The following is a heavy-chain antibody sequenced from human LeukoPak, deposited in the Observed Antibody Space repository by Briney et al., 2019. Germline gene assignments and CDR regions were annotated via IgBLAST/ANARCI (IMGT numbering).Heavy chain of an antibody. CDR1: GFTFSSYW. D-gene: IGHD2-2*01. Sequence: GGSLRPSCAASGFTFSSYWMHWVRQAPGKGLVWVSRINSDGSSTSYADSVKGRFTISRDNAKNTLYLQMNSLRAEDTAVYYCARPRYQLLSVIDYWGQGTLVTVSS. CDR3: ARPRYQLLSVIDY. CDR2: INSDGSST. V-gene: IGHV3-74*01. J-gene: IGHJ4*02.